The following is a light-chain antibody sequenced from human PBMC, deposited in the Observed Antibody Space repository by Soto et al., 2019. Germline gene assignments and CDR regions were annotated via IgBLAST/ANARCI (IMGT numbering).Light chain of an antibody. J-gene: IGKJ1*01. CDR1: QSISSW. V-gene: IGKV1-5*03. CDR3: QHYNSYPWT. Sequence: DIQMTQSPSTLSASVGDRVTITCRASQSISSWLAWYQQKPGKAPKLLIYKASSLESGVPSRFSGSGCGTEFTLTISRLQPDDFATYYCQHYNSYPWTFGQGTKVEIK. CDR2: KAS.